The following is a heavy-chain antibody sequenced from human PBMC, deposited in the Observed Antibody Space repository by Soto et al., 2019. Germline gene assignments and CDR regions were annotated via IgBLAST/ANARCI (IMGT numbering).Heavy chain of an antibody. Sequence: PSETLSLTCTVSDGSVSSGGYSWGWIRQLPDKGLEWIGYIYSSGSTYYNPSLKSRVTISVDTSKNQFSLKLSSVTAADTAVYYCARDVNWSYDLWGRGTLVTVSS. V-gene: IGHV4-31*03. J-gene: IGHJ2*01. CDR2: IYSSGST. D-gene: IGHD1-26*01. CDR1: DGSVSSGGYS. CDR3: ARDVNWSYDL.